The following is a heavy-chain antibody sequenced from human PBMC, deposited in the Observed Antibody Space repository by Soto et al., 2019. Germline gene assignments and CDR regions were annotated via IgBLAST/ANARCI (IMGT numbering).Heavy chain of an antibody. CDR2: IKQDGSEK. Sequence: GVSRRLSCAASGFTFSSYWMSWVRHAPGKGLEWVANIKQDGSEKYYVDSVKGRFTISRDNAKNSLYLQMNSLRAEDTAVYYCARAFTVTTSVPYYYYGMDVWGQGTTVTVSS. V-gene: IGHV3-7*01. CDR1: GFTFSSYW. D-gene: IGHD4-4*01. J-gene: IGHJ6*02. CDR3: ARAFTVTTSVPYYYYGMDV.